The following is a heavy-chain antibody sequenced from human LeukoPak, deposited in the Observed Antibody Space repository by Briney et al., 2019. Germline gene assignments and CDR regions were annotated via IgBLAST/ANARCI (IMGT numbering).Heavy chain of an antibody. D-gene: IGHD3-3*01. Sequence: GGSLRLSCAASGFTFSSYAMSWVRQAPGKGLEWVSAISGSGDSTYYGDSVKGRFTISRDNSKNTLYLQMNSLRAEDTAVYYCAKGGYYDFWSGFQNYYYFDYWGQGTLVTVSS. J-gene: IGHJ4*02. CDR1: GFTFSSYA. CDR3: AKGGYYDFWSGFQNYYYFDY. V-gene: IGHV3-23*01. CDR2: ISGSGDST.